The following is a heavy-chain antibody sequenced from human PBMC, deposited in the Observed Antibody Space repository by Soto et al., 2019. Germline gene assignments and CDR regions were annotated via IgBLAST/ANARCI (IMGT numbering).Heavy chain of an antibody. CDR2: IDPSDSYT. CDR1: GYSFTSYC. D-gene: IGHD2-15*01. V-gene: IGHV5-10-1*01. Sequence: VESLKISCKGSGYSFTSYCISWVRQMPGKGLEWMGRIDPSDSYTNYSPSFQGHVTISADKSISTAYLQWSSLKASDTAMYYCARFYVVAATSTDYYYGMDVWGQGTTVTVSS. J-gene: IGHJ6*02. CDR3: ARFYVVAATSTDYYYGMDV.